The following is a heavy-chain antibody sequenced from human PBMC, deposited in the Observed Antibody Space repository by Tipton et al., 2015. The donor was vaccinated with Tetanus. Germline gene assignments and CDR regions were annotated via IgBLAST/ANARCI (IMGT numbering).Heavy chain of an antibody. D-gene: IGHD3-22*01. CDR1: GFTFSAYA. CDR2: IRWNGVSI. Sequence: SLRLSCAASGFTFSAYAMTWVRQAPGKGLEWVSGIRWNGVSIGYAEFVKGRFIISRDNAKKSLYLQMNSLRVEDTAVYYCVRDPPRSGFAFESWGQGALVTVSS. V-gene: IGHV3-9*01. J-gene: IGHJ4*02. CDR3: VRDPPRSGFAFES.